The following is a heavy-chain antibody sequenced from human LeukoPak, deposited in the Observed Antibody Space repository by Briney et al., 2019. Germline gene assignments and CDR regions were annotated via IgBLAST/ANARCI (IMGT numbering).Heavy chain of an antibody. V-gene: IGHV4-59*08. CDR1: GGSISSYY. D-gene: IGHD3-10*01. J-gene: IGHJ4*02. Sequence: SETLSFTCTVSGGSISSYYWSWIRQPPGKGLEWIGYIYYSGSTNYNPSLKSRVTISVDTSKNQFSLKLSSVTAADTAVYYCAGLLWFGELSYFDYWGQGTLVTVSS. CDR3: AGLLWFGELSYFDY. CDR2: IYYSGST.